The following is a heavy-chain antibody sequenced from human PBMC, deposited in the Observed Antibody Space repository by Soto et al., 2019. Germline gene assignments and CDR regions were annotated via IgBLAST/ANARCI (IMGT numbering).Heavy chain of an antibody. J-gene: IGHJ6*02. Sequence: QVQLVQSGDEVKKPGASVKVSCKASGYTFTTYGISWVRQAPGQGLEWMGWISAYNGDTKYAQTVQDRVSMTTDTPTSTAYLELRRRRSDDTAVYYCARQVSWPYYYYGMAVWGQGTTVTVS. CDR3: ARQVSWPYYYYGMAV. CDR1: GYTFTTYG. D-gene: IGHD6-13*01. CDR2: ISAYNGDT. V-gene: IGHV1-18*01.